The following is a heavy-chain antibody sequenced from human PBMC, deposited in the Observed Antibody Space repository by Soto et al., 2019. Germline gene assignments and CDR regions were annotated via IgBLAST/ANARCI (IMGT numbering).Heavy chain of an antibody. J-gene: IGHJ4*02. CDR3: TTASFFEYEDHTGHPDY. Sequence: GGSLRLSCAASGFTFSNAWMSWVRQAPGKGLEWVGRIKSKTDGGTTDYAAPVKGRFTISRDDSKNTLYLQVNSLKTEDTAVYYCTTASFFEYEDHTGHPDYWGQGTLVTVSS. CDR1: GFTFSNAW. V-gene: IGHV3-15*01. D-gene: IGHD6-6*01. CDR2: IKSKTDGGTT.